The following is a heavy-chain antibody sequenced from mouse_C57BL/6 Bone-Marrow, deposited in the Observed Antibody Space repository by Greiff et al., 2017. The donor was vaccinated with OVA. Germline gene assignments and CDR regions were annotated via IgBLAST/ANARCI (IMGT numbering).Heavy chain of an antibody. CDR2: IHPNSGST. J-gene: IGHJ4*01. CDR3: ARARRHYYGSSYYALDY. V-gene: IGHV1-64*01. Sequence: VQLQQPGAELVKPGASVKLSCKASGYTFTSYWMHWVKQRPGQGLEWIGMIHPNSGSTNYNEKFKSKATLTVDKSSSTAYMQLSSLTSEDSAVYYFARARRHYYGSSYYALDYWGQGTSVTVSS. CDR1: GYTFTSYW. D-gene: IGHD1-1*01.